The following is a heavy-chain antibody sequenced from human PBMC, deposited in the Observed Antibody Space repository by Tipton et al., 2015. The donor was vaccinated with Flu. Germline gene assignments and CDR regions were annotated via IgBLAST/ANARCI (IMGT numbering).Heavy chain of an antibody. CDR1: SGSIRSTNYF. V-gene: IGHV4-39*07. CDR3: ARDSVDDLGDCTSSTCYYMDV. Sequence: TLSLTCTVSSGSIRSTNYFCAWIRQPPGKRLELIGSIYPSGTTYYNPSLKSRVTISVDTSKNQFSLKLRSVTAADTAVYYCARDSVDDLGDCTSSTCYYMDVWGKGTTVTVSS. J-gene: IGHJ6*03. D-gene: IGHD2/OR15-2a*01. CDR2: IYPSGTT.